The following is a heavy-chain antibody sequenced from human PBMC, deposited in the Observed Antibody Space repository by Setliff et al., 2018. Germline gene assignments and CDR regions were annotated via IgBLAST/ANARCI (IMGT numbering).Heavy chain of an antibody. D-gene: IGHD3-22*01. V-gene: IGHV4-38-2*02. CDR2: LFDGGSA. CDR1: GYSISNGFY. CDR3: ARDPHYDPTYSLPGHAFDF. Sequence: TLSLTCAVSGYSISNGFYWGWIRQSPVTGLEWIGSLFDGGSAYYSPSLKSRASISLDASKNQFALTLTSATAADTAVYYCARDPHYDPTYSLPGHAFDFWGQGIMVTVSS. J-gene: IGHJ3*01.